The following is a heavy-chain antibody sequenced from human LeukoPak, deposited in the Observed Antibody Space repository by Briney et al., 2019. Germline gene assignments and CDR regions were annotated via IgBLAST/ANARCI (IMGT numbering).Heavy chain of an antibody. D-gene: IGHD6-13*01. Sequence: ASVKVSCKASGYTFTGYYMHWVRQAPGQGLEWMGWINPNSGGTNYAQKFQGRVAMTRDTSITTAYLELSGLTFDDTAMYYCAKVRDRLSSFYPAAWGQGTLVSVSS. CDR3: AKVRDRLSSFYPAA. CDR2: INPNSGGT. CDR1: GYTFTGYY. V-gene: IGHV1-2*02. J-gene: IGHJ4*02.